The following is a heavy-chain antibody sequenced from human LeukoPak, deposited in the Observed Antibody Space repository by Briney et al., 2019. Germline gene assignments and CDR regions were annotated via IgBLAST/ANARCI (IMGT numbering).Heavy chain of an antibody. D-gene: IGHD4-23*01. Sequence: GGSLRLSCAASGFTFSTYSMNWVPQAPGKGLEWVSYISSSISTIYYADSVKGRFTISRDNAENSLYLQMNSLRDEDTAVYYCARSGGNSGVAFDIWGQGTVVTVSS. J-gene: IGHJ3*02. CDR1: GFTFSTYS. CDR2: ISSSISTI. CDR3: ARSGGNSGVAFDI. V-gene: IGHV3-48*02.